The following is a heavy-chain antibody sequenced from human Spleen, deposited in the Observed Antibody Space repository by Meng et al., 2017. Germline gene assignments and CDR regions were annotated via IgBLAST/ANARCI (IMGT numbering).Heavy chain of an antibody. V-gene: IGHV4-59*01. CDR1: GASISDYY. CDR2: IYYSGSS. Sequence: SETLSLTCTVSGASISDYYWSWIRQPPGKGLEWIGYIYYSGSSNYNPSLKSRVTISVDTSKNQFSLNLNSVTAADTAVYYCARSYYDSSGYYFPEYWGQGTLVTGAS. D-gene: IGHD3-22*01. CDR3: ARSYYDSSGYYFPEY. J-gene: IGHJ4*02.